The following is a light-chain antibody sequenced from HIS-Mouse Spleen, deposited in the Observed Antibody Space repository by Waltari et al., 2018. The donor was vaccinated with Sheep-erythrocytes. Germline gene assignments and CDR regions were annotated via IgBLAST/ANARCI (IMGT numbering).Light chain of an antibody. J-gene: IGLJ2*01. Sequence: QSVLTQPPSASVTPGQRVTISCSGSSSNIGSNTVNWYQQLPGTAPKLLIHSNNQRPSGVPDRCSGSKSGTSASLAISGLQSEDEADYYCAAWDDSLNGVVFGGGTKLTVL. CDR2: SNN. V-gene: IGLV1-44*01. CDR1: SSNIGSNT. CDR3: AAWDDSLNGVV.